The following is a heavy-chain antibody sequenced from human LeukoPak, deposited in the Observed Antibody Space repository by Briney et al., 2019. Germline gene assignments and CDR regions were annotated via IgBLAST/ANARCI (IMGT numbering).Heavy chain of an antibody. CDR2: ISGSGGST. V-gene: IGHV3-23*01. CDR1: GFTFSSYA. Sequence: PGGSLRLSCAASGFTFSSYAMSWVRQAPGKGLEWVSAISGSGGSTYYADSVKGRFTISRDNSKNTLYLQMNSLRAEDTAVYYCAKDRKGPDQWPYYYDSSGYFDYWGQGTLVTVSS. D-gene: IGHD3-22*01. J-gene: IGHJ4*02. CDR3: AKDRKGPDQWPYYYDSSGYFDY.